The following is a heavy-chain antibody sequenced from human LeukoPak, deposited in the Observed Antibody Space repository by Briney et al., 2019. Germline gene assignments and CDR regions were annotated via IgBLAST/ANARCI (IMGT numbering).Heavy chain of an antibody. CDR2: IRNGKT. Sequence: GGTLRLSRAASGFPFSSHAMSGVHQPPGKGLEWVAAIRNGKTYYADPVHGGLALSRDDSTNTVYLHMNSLRDEDTALYHCVREAGYCAPVCVKTNWFDPWGQGTLVTVSS. V-gene: IGHV3-23*01. J-gene: IGHJ5*02. CDR1: GFPFSSHA. D-gene: IGHD2-15*01. CDR3: VREAGYCAPVCVKTNWFDP.